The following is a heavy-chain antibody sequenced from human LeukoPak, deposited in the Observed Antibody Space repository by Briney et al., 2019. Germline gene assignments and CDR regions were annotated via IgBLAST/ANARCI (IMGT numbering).Heavy chain of an antibody. CDR1: GFTFSSYG. CDR2: IWYDGSNK. Sequence: GRSLRLSCAASGFTFSSYGMHWVRQAPGKGLEWVAVIWYDGSNKYYEDSVKGRFTVSRDNSKNTLYLQMNSLRAEVTAVYYCARDRGSWRYFDYWGQGTLVTVSS. CDR3: ARDRGSWRYFDY. D-gene: IGHD6-13*01. V-gene: IGHV3-33*01. J-gene: IGHJ4*02.